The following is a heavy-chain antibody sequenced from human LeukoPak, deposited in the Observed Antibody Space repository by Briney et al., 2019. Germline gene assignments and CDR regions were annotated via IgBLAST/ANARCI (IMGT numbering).Heavy chain of an antibody. J-gene: IGHJ4*02. D-gene: IGHD3-22*01. CDR3: ARVGSSGYALYFDY. CDR2: IYTSGST. Sequence: SETLSLTCTVSGGSISSYYWSWIRQPAGKGLEWIGRIYTSGSTNYNPSLKSRVTMSVDTSKNQFSLKLSSVTAADTAVYYCARVGSSGYALYFDYWGQGTLVTVSS. V-gene: IGHV4-4*07. CDR1: GGSISSYY.